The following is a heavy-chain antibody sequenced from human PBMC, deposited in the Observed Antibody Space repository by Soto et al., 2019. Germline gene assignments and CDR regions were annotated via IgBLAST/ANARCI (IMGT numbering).Heavy chain of an antibody. CDR3: ARDRGAAAGTRYYYGMDV. D-gene: IGHD6-13*01. Sequence: QVQLVESGGGVVQPGRSLRLSCAAAGFTLSSYGMHGVRHAPGKGLVLVAVIWYDGTNTYYADSVKGRFTISRDNSKNTLYLQMNSLRAEDTAVYYCARDRGAAAGTRYYYGMDVWGQGTTVTVSS. J-gene: IGHJ6*02. CDR2: IWYDGTNT. V-gene: IGHV3-33*01. CDR1: GFTLSSYG.